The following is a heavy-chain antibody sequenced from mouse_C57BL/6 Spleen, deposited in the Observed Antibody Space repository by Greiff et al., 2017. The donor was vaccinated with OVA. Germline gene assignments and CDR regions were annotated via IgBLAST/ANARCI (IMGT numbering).Heavy chain of an antibody. Sequence: VQLVESGAELVRPGTSVKMSCKASGYTFTNYWIGWAKQRPGHGLEWIGDIYPGGGYTNYNEKFKGKATLTADKSSSTAYMQFSSLTSEDSAIYYCALIYYGSSYAMDYWGQGTSVTVSS. J-gene: IGHJ4*01. CDR2: IYPGGGYT. V-gene: IGHV1-63*01. CDR1: GYTFTNYW. D-gene: IGHD1-1*01. CDR3: ALIYYGSSYAMDY.